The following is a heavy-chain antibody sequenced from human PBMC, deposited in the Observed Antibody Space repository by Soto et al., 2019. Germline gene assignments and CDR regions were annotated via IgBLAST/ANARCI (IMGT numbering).Heavy chain of an antibody. D-gene: IGHD4-17*01. V-gene: IGHV3-74*01. CDR2: ISPDGSTT. Sequence: EVHLAESGGGLVQPGGSLRLSCAASGFTVSTYWMHWVRQDPGKGLMWVSRISPDGSTTTYADPVRGRFTISRDTAENTLYLQMNSLRVEDTAVYYCAKDRVPYSDYGRYFDLWGRGTLVTVSS. CDR1: GFTVSTYW. CDR3: AKDRVPYSDYGRYFDL. J-gene: IGHJ2*01.